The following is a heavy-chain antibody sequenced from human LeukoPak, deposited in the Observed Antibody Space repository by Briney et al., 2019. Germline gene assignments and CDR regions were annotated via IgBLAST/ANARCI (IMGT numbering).Heavy chain of an antibody. CDR2: ISGSGGST. D-gene: IGHD5-24*01. CDR3: AKDQFSEMATRGGVVLVFDY. J-gene: IGHJ4*02. Sequence: GGSLRLSCAASGFTFSSYAMSWVRQAPGKGLEWVSAISGSGGSTYYEDSVKGRFTISRDNSKNTLYLQMNSLRAEDTAVYYCAKDQFSEMATRGGVVLVFDYWGQGTLVTVSS. V-gene: IGHV3-23*01. CDR1: GFTFSSYA.